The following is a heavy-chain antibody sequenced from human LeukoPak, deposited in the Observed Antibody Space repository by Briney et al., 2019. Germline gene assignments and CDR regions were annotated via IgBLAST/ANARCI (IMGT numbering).Heavy chain of an antibody. J-gene: IGHJ4*02. D-gene: IGHD1-1*01. CDR1: GFTFSDYG. Sequence: GGSLRLSCAASGFTFSDYGLHWLRQAPGKGLEGVGMIAYDGNEKHYGDSVQGRFSISRDNSKDALYLQMNSLTAEDTAVYYCAREGGTTGWLTTDFWGQGTRVTVSS. CDR3: AREGGTTGWLTTDF. CDR2: IAYDGNEK. V-gene: IGHV3-30*03.